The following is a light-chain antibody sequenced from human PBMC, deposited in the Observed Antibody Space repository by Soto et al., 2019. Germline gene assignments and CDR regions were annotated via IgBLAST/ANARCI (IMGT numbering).Light chain of an antibody. J-gene: IGKJ4*01. V-gene: IGKV3-15*01. CDR2: DXS. Sequence: IVLTQSPGTLSLSQGDRAPLSXRTSHSGISNYLAWSQRKPGXAPRIXXDDXSTRATGGPARLSGSRSGPEFTLTINSLQSEDFAIYYCQPYNNWPRTFGGGTKVDIK. CDR1: HSGISN. CDR3: QPYNNWPRT.